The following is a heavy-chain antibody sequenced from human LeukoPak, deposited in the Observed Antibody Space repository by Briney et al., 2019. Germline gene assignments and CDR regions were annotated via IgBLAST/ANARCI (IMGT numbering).Heavy chain of an antibody. D-gene: IGHD2-15*01. CDR1: GFTFSSYA. CDR2: ISGSGGST. CDR3: ARDGTYCSGGSCYLGDYYYGMDV. V-gene: IGHV3-23*01. Sequence: GGSLRLSCAASGFTFSSYAMSWVRQAPGKGLEWVSAISGSGGSTFYADSVKGRFTISRDNSKNTLYLQMNSLRAEDTAVYYCARDGTYCSGGSCYLGDYYYGMDVWGQGTTVTVS. J-gene: IGHJ6*02.